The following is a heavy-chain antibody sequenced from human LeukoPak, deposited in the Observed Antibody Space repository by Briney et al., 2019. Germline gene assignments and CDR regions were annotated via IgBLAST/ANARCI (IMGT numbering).Heavy chain of an antibody. CDR1: GGSISSGSYY. J-gene: IGHJ2*01. V-gene: IGHV4-61*02. CDR2: IYTSGST. Sequence: SETLSLTCTVSGGSISSGSYYWSWIRQPAGKGLEWIGRIYTSGSTNYNPSLKSRVTISVDTSKNQFSLKLSSVTAADTAVYYCARVPPMTTGYFDLWGRGTLVTVSS. CDR3: ARVPPMTTGYFDL. D-gene: IGHD4-11*01.